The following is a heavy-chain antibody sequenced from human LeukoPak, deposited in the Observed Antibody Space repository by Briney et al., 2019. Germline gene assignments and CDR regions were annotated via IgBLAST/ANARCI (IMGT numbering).Heavy chain of an antibody. Sequence: ASVKVSCKASGYTFTSYGISWVRQAPGQGLEWMGWISAYNGNTNYAQKLQGRVTMTTDTSTSTDYMELRSLRSDDTAVYYCAREWLVPPQIDYWGQGTLVTVSS. CDR3: AREWLVPPQIDY. D-gene: IGHD6-19*01. V-gene: IGHV1-18*01. CDR1: GYTFTSYG. CDR2: ISAYNGNT. J-gene: IGHJ4*02.